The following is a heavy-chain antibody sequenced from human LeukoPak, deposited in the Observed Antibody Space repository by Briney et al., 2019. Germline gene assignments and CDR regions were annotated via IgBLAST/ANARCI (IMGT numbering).Heavy chain of an antibody. CDR2: ISAYKGHT. CDR3: AREVSEGFGERVIDAFDI. D-gene: IGHD3-10*01. CDR1: GYTFVTYT. J-gene: IGHJ3*02. Sequence: ASVKLSCKSSGYTFVTYTITWVRQAHGPGHEWKGFISAYKGHTNYAQNFQGRVTMTTDTSTSTAYMELRSLRSDDTAVYYCAREVSEGFGERVIDAFDIWGQGTMVTVSS. V-gene: IGHV1-18*01.